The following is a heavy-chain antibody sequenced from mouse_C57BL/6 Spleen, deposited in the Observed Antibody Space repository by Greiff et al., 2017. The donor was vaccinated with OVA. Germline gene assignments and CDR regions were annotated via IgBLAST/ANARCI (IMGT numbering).Heavy chain of an antibody. D-gene: IGHD2-4*01. J-gene: IGHJ4*01. CDR2: ISSGGDYI. V-gene: IGHV5-9-1*02. CDR1: GFTFSSYA. CDR3: TRDDYDGGYYYAMDY. Sequence: EVKLMESGAGLVKPGGSLKLSCAASGFTFSSYAMSWVRQTPEKRLEWVAYISSGGDYIYYADTVKGRFTISRDNARNTLYLQMSSLKSEDTAMYYCTRDDYDGGYYYAMDYWGQGTSVTVSS.